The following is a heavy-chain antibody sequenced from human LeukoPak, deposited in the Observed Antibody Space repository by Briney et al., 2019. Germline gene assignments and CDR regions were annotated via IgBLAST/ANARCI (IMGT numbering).Heavy chain of an antibody. CDR3: ARDAYSSSWLDYYGMDV. J-gene: IGHJ6*02. D-gene: IGHD6-13*01. V-gene: IGHV4-4*07. Sequence: SETLSLTCTVSGGSISSYYWSWIRQPAGKGLEWIGRIYTSGSTNYNPSLKSRVTMSVDTSKNQSSLKLSSVTAADTAVYYCARDAYSSSWLDYYGMDVWGQGTTVTVSS. CDR1: GGSISSYY. CDR2: IYTSGST.